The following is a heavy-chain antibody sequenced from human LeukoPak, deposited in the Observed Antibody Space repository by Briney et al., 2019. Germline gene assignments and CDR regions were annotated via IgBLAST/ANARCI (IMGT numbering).Heavy chain of an antibody. V-gene: IGHV3-48*01. J-gene: IGHJ4*02. CDR1: GFTFSSYS. CDR2: ISSSSTTI. Sequence: SGGSLRLSCAASGFTFSSYSMMWVRQAPGKGLEWVSYISSSSTTIHYADSVKGRFTISRDNAKNSVYLQMNSLRAEDTAVYYCARLPPGPVDSSSWYISYYFDYWGQGTLVTVSS. CDR3: ARLPPGPVDSSSWYISYYFDY. D-gene: IGHD6-13*01.